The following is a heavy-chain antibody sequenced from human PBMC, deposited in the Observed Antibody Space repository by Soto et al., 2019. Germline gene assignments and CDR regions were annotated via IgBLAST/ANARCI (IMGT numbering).Heavy chain of an antibody. CDR3: ARGTVGSYRKTVFDY. V-gene: IGHV3-33*01. Sequence: QVQLVESGGGVVQPGRSLRLSCAASGFTFSSYGMHWVRQAPGKGLEWVAVIWYDGSNKYYADSVKGRFTISRDNSKNTLYLQMNSQRAEDTAVYYCARGTVGSYRKTVFDYWGQGTLVTVSS. J-gene: IGHJ4*02. D-gene: IGHD1-26*01. CDR1: GFTFSSYG. CDR2: IWYDGSNK.